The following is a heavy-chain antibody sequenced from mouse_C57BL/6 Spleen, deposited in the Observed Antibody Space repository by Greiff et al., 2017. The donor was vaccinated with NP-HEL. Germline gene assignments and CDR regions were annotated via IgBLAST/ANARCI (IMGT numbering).Heavy chain of an antibody. CDR1: GYAFTNYL. D-gene: IGHD2-1*01. Sequence: VKLQQSGAELVRPGTSVKVSCKASGYAFTNYLIEWVKQRPGQGLEWIGVINPGSGGTNYNEKFKGKATLTADKSSSTAYMQLSSLTSEDSAVYFCARIYYGNYWYFDYWGQGTTLTVSS. CDR3: ARIYYGNYWYFDY. CDR2: INPGSGGT. J-gene: IGHJ2*01. V-gene: IGHV1-54*01.